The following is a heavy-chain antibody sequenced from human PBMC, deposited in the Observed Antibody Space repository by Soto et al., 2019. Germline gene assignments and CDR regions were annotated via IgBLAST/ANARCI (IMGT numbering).Heavy chain of an antibody. J-gene: IGHJ4*02. Sequence: GESLKISCAASGFTFSSYSMNWVRQAPGKGLEWVSSISSSSSYIYYADSVKGRFTISRDNAKNSLYLQMNSLRAEDTAVYYCARDDQPDSSWYGYWGQGTLVTVSS. CDR3: ARDDQPDSSWYGY. CDR1: GFTFSSYS. V-gene: IGHV3-21*01. CDR2: ISSSSSYI. D-gene: IGHD6-13*01.